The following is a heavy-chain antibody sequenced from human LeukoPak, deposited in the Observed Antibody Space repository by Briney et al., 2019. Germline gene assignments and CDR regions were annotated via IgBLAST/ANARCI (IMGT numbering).Heavy chain of an antibody. J-gene: IGHJ6*03. CDR2: ISSSSSYI. CDR1: GFTFSSYS. CDR3: ARGTRSTHYYYYYMDV. Sequence: GGSLRLSCAASGFTFSSYSMNWVRQAPGKGLEWVSSISSSSSYIYYADSVKGRFTISRDNAKNSLYLQMNSLRAEDTAVYYCARGTRSTHYYYYYMDVWGKGTTVTVSS. D-gene: IGHD4-17*01. V-gene: IGHV3-21*01.